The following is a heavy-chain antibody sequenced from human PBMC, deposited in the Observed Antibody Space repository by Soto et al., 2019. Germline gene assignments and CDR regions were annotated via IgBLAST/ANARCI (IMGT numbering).Heavy chain of an antibody. CDR2: IYYSGST. CDR1: GGSISSRSYY. D-gene: IGHD5-18*01. V-gene: IGHV4-39*01. J-gene: IGHJ4*02. CDR3: ARHSDTAMVAVHY. Sequence: ADPLSLTCTVSGGSISSRSYYWCWLRQPPGKGLEWIGSIYYSGSTYYNPSLKSRVTISVDTSKNQFSLKLSSVTAADTAVYYCARHSDTAMVAVHYWGQGTLVTVS.